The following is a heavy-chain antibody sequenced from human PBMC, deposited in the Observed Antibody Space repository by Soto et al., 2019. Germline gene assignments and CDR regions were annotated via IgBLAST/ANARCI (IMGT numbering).Heavy chain of an antibody. J-gene: IGHJ4*02. CDR3: ARPDYYDSSGYYYHDY. D-gene: IGHD3-22*01. Sequence: PGESLKISCKGSGYSFTSYWIGWVRQMPGKGLEWMGIIYPGDSDTRYSPSFQGQVTIPADKSISTAYLQWSSLKASDTAMYYCARPDYYDSSGYYYHDYWGQGTLVTVSS. CDR2: IYPGDSDT. CDR1: GYSFTSYW. V-gene: IGHV5-51*01.